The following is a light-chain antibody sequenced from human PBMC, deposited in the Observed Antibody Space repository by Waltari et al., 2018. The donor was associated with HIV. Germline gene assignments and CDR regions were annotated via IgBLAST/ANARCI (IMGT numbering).Light chain of an antibody. Sequence: QSALTQPASVSGSPGQSISISCTGTSRAVGGYNAVSWYQQHPAKAPKLVILEVSKRPSGVSNRFSGSKSGNRASLTISGLQAEDEAYYYCSSYTSSDTVVFGGGTKVTVL. V-gene: IGLV2-14*01. J-gene: IGLJ2*01. CDR1: SRAVGGYNA. CDR3: SSYTSSDTVV. CDR2: EVS.